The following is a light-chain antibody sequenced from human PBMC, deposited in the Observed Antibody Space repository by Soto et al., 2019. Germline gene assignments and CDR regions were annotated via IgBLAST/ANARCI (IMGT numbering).Light chain of an antibody. V-gene: IGLV1-36*01. CDR1: NSNIGNNA. J-gene: IGLJ3*02. Sequence: QSVLTQPPSVSEAPRQSVTISCSGSNSNIGNNAVNWYQQLPGKAPKLLIFYDDLLPSGVSDRFSGSRSDTSASLAISGLQSEDEADYYCATWDDILNAWVFGGGTQLTVL. CDR3: ATWDDILNAWV. CDR2: YDD.